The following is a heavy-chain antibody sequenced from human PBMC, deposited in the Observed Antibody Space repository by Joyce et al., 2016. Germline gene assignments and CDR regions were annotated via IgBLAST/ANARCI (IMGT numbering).Heavy chain of an antibody. CDR3: AKILTATYSSGWFLDY. J-gene: IGHJ4*02. D-gene: IGHD6-25*01. Sequence: QVQLVESGGGVVQPGRSLRLSCAASGLTISNYGVHWVRQAPGKGLEWVAVKSYDGIYKYYAESVKGRFTISRDNSKNTVFLEMNSLRAEDTAVYYCAKILTATYSSGWFLDYWGQGTLVTVSS. V-gene: IGHV3-30*18. CDR2: KSYDGIYK. CDR1: GLTISNYG.